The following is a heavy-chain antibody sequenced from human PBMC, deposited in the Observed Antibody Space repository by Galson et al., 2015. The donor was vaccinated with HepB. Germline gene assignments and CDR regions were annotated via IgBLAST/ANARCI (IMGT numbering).Heavy chain of an antibody. D-gene: IGHD6-19*01. J-gene: IGHJ4*02. Sequence: SLRLSCAASGFTFSTYSMNWVRQAPGKGLEWVSAISGWSESIYYADSVKGRFTISRDDAKNSLYLQMNSLRAEDTAVYYCAKKWGSERGVAGSLDWGQGTLVTVSS. CDR3: AKKWGSERGVAGSLD. CDR1: GFTFSTYS. CDR2: ISGWSESI. V-gene: IGHV3-21*04.